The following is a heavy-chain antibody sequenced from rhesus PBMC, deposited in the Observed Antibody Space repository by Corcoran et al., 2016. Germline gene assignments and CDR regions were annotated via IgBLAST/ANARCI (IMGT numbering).Heavy chain of an antibody. CDR2: ISGSSGST. CDR1: GYSISSGYY. D-gene: IGHD2-39*01. CDR3: ARTPGNRFDV. J-gene: IGHJ5-1*01. V-gene: IGHV4-99*01. Sequence: QVQLQESGPGLVKPSETLSLTCAVSGYSISSGYYWGWIRQPPGKGLEYTGYISGSSGSTYSNPTLKSRVTISKDMSKHQFSLKLSSVTAADTAVYYCARTPGNRFDVWGPGVLVTVSS.